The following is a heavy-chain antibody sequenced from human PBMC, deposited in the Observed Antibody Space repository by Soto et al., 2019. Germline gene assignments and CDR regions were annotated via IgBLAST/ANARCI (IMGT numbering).Heavy chain of an antibody. CDR2: IFYDGYT. V-gene: IGHV4-39*01. CDR1: GDSISGSPYF. CDR3: ARLQAAVPHY. D-gene: IGHD6-13*01. Sequence: PSETLSLTCTVSGDSISGSPYFWGWIRQPPGKGPEWIASIFYDGYTYYTPSLKSRAIISVDTSKNQFSLKLTSVAAADTAIYFCARLQAAVPHYWGQGTLVTVSS. J-gene: IGHJ4*02.